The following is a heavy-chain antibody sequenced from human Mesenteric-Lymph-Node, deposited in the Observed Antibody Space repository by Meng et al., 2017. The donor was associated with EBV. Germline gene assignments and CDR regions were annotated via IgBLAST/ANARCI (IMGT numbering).Heavy chain of an antibody. CDR1: GDSVNSATYY. CDR2: VHSTGST. D-gene: IGHD3-22*01. CDR3: ASQGYYDSGAWGDYFDY. Sequence: QVQLQESGPGLVKPSETLSLTCSVSGDSVNSATYYWSWIRKPPGKGLEWIASVHSTGSTNYNPSLMSRVTISLDTSKSQFSLTLTYVTAADTAVYYCASQGYYDSGAWGDYFDYWGQGSLVTVFS. J-gene: IGHJ4*02. V-gene: IGHV4-61*01.